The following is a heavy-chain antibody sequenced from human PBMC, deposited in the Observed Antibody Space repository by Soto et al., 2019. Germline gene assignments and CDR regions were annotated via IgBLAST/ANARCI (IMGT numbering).Heavy chain of an antibody. V-gene: IGHV4-39*01. Sequence: SETLSLTCTVSGGSISSSSYYWGWIRQPPGKGLERIGSIYYSGSTYYNPSLKSRVTISVDTSKNQFSLKLSSVTAADTAVYYCARQGGYYDSSGYYLFFDYWGQGTLVSVSS. D-gene: IGHD3-22*01. CDR2: IYYSGST. CDR3: ARQGGYYDSSGYYLFFDY. CDR1: GGSISSSSYY. J-gene: IGHJ4*02.